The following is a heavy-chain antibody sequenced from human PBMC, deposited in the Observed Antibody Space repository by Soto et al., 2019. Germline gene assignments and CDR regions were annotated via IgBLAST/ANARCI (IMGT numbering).Heavy chain of an antibody. Sequence: QVQLVESGGGVVQPGRSLRLSCAASGFIFSSYGMHWVRQAPGKGLEWVAVISYDGINKYYSDSVKGRFTISRDNSKNTLYLQMNSLRAEDTAVYYCAKSVYNWNDGFFDYRGQETLVTVSS. D-gene: IGHD1-1*01. CDR1: GFIFSSYG. CDR3: AKSVYNWNDGFFDY. V-gene: IGHV3-30*18. J-gene: IGHJ4*02. CDR2: ISYDGINK.